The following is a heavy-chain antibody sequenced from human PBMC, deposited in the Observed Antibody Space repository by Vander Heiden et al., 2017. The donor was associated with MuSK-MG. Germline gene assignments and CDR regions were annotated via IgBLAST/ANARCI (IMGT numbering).Heavy chain of an antibody. CDR1: GGPISSGGYY. Sequence: QVQLQESGPGLVKPSQTLSLTCTVSGGPISSGGYYWSWIRQHPGKGLEWIGYIYYSGSTYYNPSLKSRVTISVDTSKNQFSLKLSSVTAADTAVYYCARDRIAAAATGYYYYYGMDVWGQGTTVTVSS. CDR3: ARDRIAAAATGYYYYYGMDV. V-gene: IGHV4-31*03. J-gene: IGHJ6*02. CDR2: IYYSGST. D-gene: IGHD6-13*01.